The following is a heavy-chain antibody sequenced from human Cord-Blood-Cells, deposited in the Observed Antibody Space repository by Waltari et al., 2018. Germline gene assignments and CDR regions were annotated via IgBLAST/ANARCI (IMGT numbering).Heavy chain of an antibody. CDR3: ARRYYDFWSGYQDGMDV. D-gene: IGHD3-3*01. Sequence: QVQLQQWGAGLLKPSETLSLTCAVYGGSFSGYYWSWIRQPPGKGVEWIGEINHSGGTNSNPSLKRRVTISVDTSKNQCSLKLGSVTAADTAVYYCARRYYDFWSGYQDGMDVWGQGTTVTVSS. V-gene: IGHV4-34*01. CDR1: GGSFSGYY. J-gene: IGHJ6*02. CDR2: INHSGGT.